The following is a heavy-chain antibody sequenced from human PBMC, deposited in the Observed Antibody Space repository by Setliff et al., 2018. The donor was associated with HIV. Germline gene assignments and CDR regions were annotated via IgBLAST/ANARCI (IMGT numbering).Heavy chain of an antibody. CDR3: ARSLYDSSMNVI. CDR1: GFNFKTYG. CDR2: IGSSNHGI. D-gene: IGHD3-22*01. J-gene: IGHJ3*02. V-gene: IGHV3-48*04. Sequence: PGGSLRLSCAASGFNFKTYGMTWVRQAPGKGLDWVAHIGSSNHGIHYTASVQGRFTVSRDNAKNSLYLQMNSLRAEDTAVYYCARSLYDSSMNVIWGQGTMVTVSS.